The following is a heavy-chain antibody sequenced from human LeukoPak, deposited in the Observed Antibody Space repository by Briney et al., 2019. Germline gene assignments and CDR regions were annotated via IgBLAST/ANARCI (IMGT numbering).Heavy chain of an antibody. V-gene: IGHV4-39*07. D-gene: IGHD5-24*01. CDR1: GGSISSSSYY. J-gene: IGHJ4*02. CDR2: IYYSGST. CDR3: ARHRSGWLQSSFDY. Sequence: SETLSLTCTVSGGSISSSSYYWGWIRQPPGKGLEWIGSIYYSGSTYYNPSLKSRVTTSVDTSKDQFSLKLSSVTAADTAVYYCARHRSGWLQSSFDYWGQGTLVTVSS.